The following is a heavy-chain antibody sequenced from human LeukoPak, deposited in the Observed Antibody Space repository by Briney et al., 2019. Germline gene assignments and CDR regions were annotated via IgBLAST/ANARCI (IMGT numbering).Heavy chain of an antibody. CDR1: GFTYSSYA. Sequence: GGSLRLSCAASGFTYSSYAMSWVRQAPGKGLEWVSAISGSGGSTYYADSVKGRFTISRDNSKNTLYLQMNSLRAEDTAVYYCAKIYYDSSGYYPLGPFDYWGQGTLVTVSS. J-gene: IGHJ4*02. D-gene: IGHD3-22*01. V-gene: IGHV3-23*01. CDR2: ISGSGGST. CDR3: AKIYYDSSGYYPLGPFDY.